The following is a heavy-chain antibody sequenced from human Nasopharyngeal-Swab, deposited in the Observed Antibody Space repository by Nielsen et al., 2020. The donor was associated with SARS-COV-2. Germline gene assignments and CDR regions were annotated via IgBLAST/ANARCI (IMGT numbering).Heavy chain of an antibody. V-gene: IGHV3-30-3*01. CDR3: ERGPGDGMDV. J-gene: IGHJ6*02. CDR2: ISYDGSNK. D-gene: IGHD3-10*01. Sequence: WIRQPPGKGLEWVAVISYDGSNKYYADSVKGRFTISRDNSKSTLYLQMNSLRAEDTAVYYCERGPGDGMDVWGQGTTVTVSS.